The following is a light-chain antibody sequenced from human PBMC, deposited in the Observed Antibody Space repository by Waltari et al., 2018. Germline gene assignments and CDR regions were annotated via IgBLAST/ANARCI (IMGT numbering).Light chain of an antibody. CDR2: KAS. CDR3: QQYSFYPLA. CDR1: QSISTW. V-gene: IGKV1-5*03. J-gene: IGKJ4*01. Sequence: DIQMTQSPSTLSASVGDRVTITCRASQSISTWLAWYQQKPGKAPKLLIYKASTLESGVPSRFSGSGSGTEFTLTISSLQPDDFATYYCQQYSFYPLAFGGGTKVESK.